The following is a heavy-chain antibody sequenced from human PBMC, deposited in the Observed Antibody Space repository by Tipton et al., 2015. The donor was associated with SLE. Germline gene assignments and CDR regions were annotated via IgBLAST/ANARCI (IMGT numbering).Heavy chain of an antibody. Sequence: LRLSCTVSGGSISSYYWSWIRQPPGKGLEWIGYIYYSGSTNYNPSLKSRVTISVDTSKNQFSLKLSSVTAADTAAYYCARVERAARGFDYWGQGTLVTVSS. CDR1: GGSISSYY. V-gene: IGHV4-59*01. J-gene: IGHJ4*02. D-gene: IGHD6-13*01. CDR2: IYYSGST. CDR3: ARVERAARGFDY.